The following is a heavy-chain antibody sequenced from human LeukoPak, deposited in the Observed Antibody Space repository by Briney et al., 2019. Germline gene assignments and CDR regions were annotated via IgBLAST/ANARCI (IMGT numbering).Heavy chain of an antibody. CDR2: IYYSGST. V-gene: IGHV4-59*12. CDR3: ARVFGSYCSSTSCYDPEDY. Sequence: SETLSLTCTVSGGSISSYYWSWIRQPPGKGLEWIGYIYYSGSTNYNPSLKSRVTISVDTSKNQFSLKLSSVTAADTAVYYCARVFGSYCSSTSCYDPEDYWGQGTLVTVSS. J-gene: IGHJ4*02. D-gene: IGHD2-2*01. CDR1: GGSISSYY.